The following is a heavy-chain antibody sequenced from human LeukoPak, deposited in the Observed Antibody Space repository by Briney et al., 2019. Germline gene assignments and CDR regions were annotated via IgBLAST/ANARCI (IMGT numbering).Heavy chain of an antibody. CDR1: GGPISSSPYY. J-gene: IGHJ6*03. CDR3: ARGYCSGGSCYSYYYYNYMDV. D-gene: IGHD2-15*01. CDR2: IYYSGTT. Sequence: SETLSLTCTVSGGPISSSPYYWGWIRQPPGKGLEWIGSIYYSGTTHYSPSLESRVTISVDTSKNQFSLKLSSVTAADTAVYYCARGYCSGGSCYSYYYYNYMDVWGKGTTVTVPS. V-gene: IGHV4-39*07.